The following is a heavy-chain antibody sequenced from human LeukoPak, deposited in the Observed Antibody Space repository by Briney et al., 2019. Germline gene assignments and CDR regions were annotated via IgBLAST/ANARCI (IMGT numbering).Heavy chain of an antibody. D-gene: IGHD3-10*01. V-gene: IGHV3-15*01. CDR1: GFTFNNAW. Sequence: GGSLRLSCAASGFTFNNAWMSWVRQAPGKGLEWVGRIKSKIDGETADYAAPVKGRLTISRDDSKNTLYLQINTLKIEDTAVYYCTTDQRNRGETPYYYMDVWGKGTMVIVSS. J-gene: IGHJ6*03. CDR3: TTDQRNRGETPYYYMDV. CDR2: IKSKIDGETA.